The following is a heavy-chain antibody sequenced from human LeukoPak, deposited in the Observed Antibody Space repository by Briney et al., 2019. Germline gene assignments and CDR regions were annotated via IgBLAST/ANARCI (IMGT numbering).Heavy chain of an antibody. CDR3: ARHGGSPSGYFDL. Sequence: PSETLSLTCTVSGGSISTYYWSWIRQPPGKGLEWIGYIYYTGSTNYNPSLKSRVTISVDTSKSQFSLKLSSVTAADTAVYYCARHGGSPSGYFDLWGRGTLVTVSS. D-gene: IGHD1-26*01. CDR1: GGSISTYY. J-gene: IGHJ2*01. V-gene: IGHV4-59*08. CDR2: IYYTGST.